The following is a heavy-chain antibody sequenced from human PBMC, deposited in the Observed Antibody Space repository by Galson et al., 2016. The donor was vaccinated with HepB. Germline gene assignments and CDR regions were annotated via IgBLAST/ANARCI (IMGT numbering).Heavy chain of an antibody. J-gene: IGHJ4*02. CDR1: GFLFTSYA. CDR2: ISGYNGNT. Sequence: SVKVSCKASGFLFTSYAINWVRQAPGQGLEWMGWISGYNGNTKYAQKFQDRVTMTTDTYTNTTDLEVRRLRSDDTAVYYCARGGPVDYGGKPDCFDYWGQGTVVTVSS. V-gene: IGHV1-18*01. D-gene: IGHD4-23*01. CDR3: ARGGPVDYGGKPDCFDY.